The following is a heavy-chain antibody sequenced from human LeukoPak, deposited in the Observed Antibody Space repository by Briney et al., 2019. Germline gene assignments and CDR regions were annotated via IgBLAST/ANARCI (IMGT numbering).Heavy chain of an antibody. J-gene: IGHJ4*02. Sequence: ASVTVSCTASGGTFSSYAISWVRQAPGQGLEWMGGIIPIFGTANYAQKFQGRVTITADESTRTAYMELRTLRSEDTAIYYCARGSGETGGYYYVYWGRGTPVTVSS. CDR1: GGTFSSYA. V-gene: IGHV1-69*13. D-gene: IGHD3-22*01. CDR2: IIPIFGTA. CDR3: ARGSGETGGYYYVY.